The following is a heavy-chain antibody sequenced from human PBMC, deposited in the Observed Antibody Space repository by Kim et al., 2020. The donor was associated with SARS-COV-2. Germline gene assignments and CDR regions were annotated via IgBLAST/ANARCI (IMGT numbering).Heavy chain of an antibody. CDR1: GYTFSING. Sequence: ASVKVSCKASGYTFSINGISWVRRAPGQGLEWMGWISGDSGSTNYAQRLQGRVTMTTDTSTSTAYMELRSLRSDDTAVYYCARDGYYSLKYYYYYGMDVWGQGTTVTVSS. CDR2: ISGDSGST. CDR3: ARDGYYSLKYYYYYGMDV. D-gene: IGHD4-4*01. V-gene: IGHV1-18*04. J-gene: IGHJ6*02.